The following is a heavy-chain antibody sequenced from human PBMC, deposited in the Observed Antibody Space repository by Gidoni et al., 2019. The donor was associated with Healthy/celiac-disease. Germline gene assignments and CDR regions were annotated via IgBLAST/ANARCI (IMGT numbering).Heavy chain of an antibody. CDR1: GFTFSSYS. CDR2: IRSSRSYI. V-gene: IGHV3-21*01. D-gene: IGHD2-2*01. Sequence: EVQLVESGGGLVKPGVSLRLPCAASGFTFSSYSMNWVRQAPGKGLECVSSIRSSRSYIYYADSVKGRFTISRDNAKNSLYLQMNSLRAEDTAVYYCARDLARPDGEVVVVPAAIYFDYWGQGTLVTVSS. J-gene: IGHJ4*02. CDR3: ARDLARPDGEVVVVPAAIYFDY.